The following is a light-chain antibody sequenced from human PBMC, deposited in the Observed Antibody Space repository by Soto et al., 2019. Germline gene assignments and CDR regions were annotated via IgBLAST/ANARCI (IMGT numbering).Light chain of an antibody. CDR3: SSYTSSNTYV. V-gene: IGLV2-14*01. J-gene: IGLJ1*01. Sequence: QSVRTQPASVSGSPGQSITISCTGTSSDVGGYNYVSWYQQHPGKAPKLMIYEVSNRPSGISNRFSGSKSGNTASLTISGLQPEDEADYYCSSYTSSNTYVFGTGTKVTVL. CDR2: EVS. CDR1: SSDVGGYNY.